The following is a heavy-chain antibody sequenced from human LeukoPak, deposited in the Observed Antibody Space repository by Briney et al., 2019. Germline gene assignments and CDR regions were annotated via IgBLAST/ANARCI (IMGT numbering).Heavy chain of an antibody. J-gene: IGHJ4*02. D-gene: IGHD3-10*01. Sequence: ASVKVSCKASGYTFISYYMHWVRQAPGQGLEWMGIINPSGGSTSNAQRFQDRVTMTRDTSTSTVYMELSSLRSEDTAVYFCAREGGVLWFGELGYWGQGTLVTVSS. V-gene: IGHV1-46*01. CDR1: GYTFISYY. CDR2: INPSGGST. CDR3: AREGGVLWFGELGY.